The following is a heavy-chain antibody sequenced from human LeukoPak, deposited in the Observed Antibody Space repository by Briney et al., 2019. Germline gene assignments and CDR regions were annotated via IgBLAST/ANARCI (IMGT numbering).Heavy chain of an antibody. J-gene: IGHJ6*02. D-gene: IGHD5-18*01. CDR1: GGSISGSFSNYY. CDR3: ASGYSYGKHYYYGMDV. Sequence: SETLSLTCTVSGGSISGSFSNYYWSWIRQPPGKGLEWIGYVYYRGSTNYNPSLKSRVTISVDTSKNEFSLKLSSVTAADTAVYYCASGYSYGKHYYYGMDVWGQGTTVTVSS. CDR2: VYYRGST. V-gene: IGHV4-59*08.